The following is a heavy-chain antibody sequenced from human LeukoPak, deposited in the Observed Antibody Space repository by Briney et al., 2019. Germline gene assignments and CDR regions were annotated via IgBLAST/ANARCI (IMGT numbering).Heavy chain of an antibody. CDR2: IKQDGSEK. D-gene: IGHD6-6*01. Sequence: GGSLRLSCAASGFTLSSYWMSWVRQAPGKGLEWVGNIKQDGSEKYYVDSVKGRFTISRDNARNSLYLQMNSLRAEDTAVYYCASSGYSSSSFYWGQGTLVTVSS. CDR3: ASSGYSSSSFY. J-gene: IGHJ4*02. V-gene: IGHV3-7*01. CDR1: GFTLSSYW.